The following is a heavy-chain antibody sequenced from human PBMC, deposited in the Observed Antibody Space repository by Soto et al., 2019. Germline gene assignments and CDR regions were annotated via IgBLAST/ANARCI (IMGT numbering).Heavy chain of an antibody. D-gene: IGHD6-19*01. CDR1: GFTFSDYY. J-gene: IGHJ5*02. CDR3: ARDQQQWLDASIRWFDP. CDR2: ISSSGSTI. V-gene: IGHV3-11*01. Sequence: QVQLVESGGGLVKPGGSLRLSCAASGFTFSDYYMSWIRQAPGKGLEWVSYISSSGSTIYYADSVKGQFTISRDNAKNSLYLQMNSLRAEDTAVYYCARDQQQWLDASIRWFDPWGQGTLVTVSS.